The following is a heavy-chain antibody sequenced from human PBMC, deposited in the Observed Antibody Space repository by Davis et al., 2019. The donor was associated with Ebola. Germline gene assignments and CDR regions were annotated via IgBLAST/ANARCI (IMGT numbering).Heavy chain of an antibody. CDR2: ISGSGGST. D-gene: IGHD6-13*01. CDR1: GFTSSNYA. V-gene: IGHV3-23*01. Sequence: GESLKISCAVSGFTSSNYAMSWVRQAPGKGLEWVSGISGSGGSTYYADSVRGRFTISRDNSKNTLFLQMNNLRAEDTAVYYCAKFWGEPHSSTWYYFHHWGQGTLVTVSS. CDR3: AKFWGEPHSSTWYYFHH. J-gene: IGHJ4*02.